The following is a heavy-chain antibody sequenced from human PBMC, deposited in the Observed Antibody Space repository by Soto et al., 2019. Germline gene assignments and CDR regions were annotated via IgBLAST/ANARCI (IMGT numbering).Heavy chain of an antibody. CDR3: ARQPQLPRGYYYFDY. CDR2: ISYDGSNK. Sequence: ESGGGVVQPGRSLRLSCAASGFTFSSYAMHWVRQAPGKGLEWVAVISYDGSNKYYADSVKGRFTISRDNSKNTLYLQMNSLRAEDTAVYYCARQPQLPRGYYYFDYWGQGTLVTVSS. V-gene: IGHV3-30-3*01. J-gene: IGHJ4*02. D-gene: IGHD2-2*01. CDR1: GFTFSSYA.